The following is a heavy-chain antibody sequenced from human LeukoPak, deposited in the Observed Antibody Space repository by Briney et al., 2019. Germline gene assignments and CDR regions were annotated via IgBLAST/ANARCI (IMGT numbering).Heavy chain of an antibody. CDR3: AGYGDYGMDV. D-gene: IGHD5-18*01. J-gene: IGHJ6*02. CDR1: GFTFSSCG. CDR2: IWYDGSNK. V-gene: IGHV3-33*01. Sequence: GRSLRLSCAASGFTFSSCGMHWVRQAPGKGLEWVAVIWYDGSNKYYADSVKGRFTISRDNSENTLYLQMNNLRGEDTAVYYCAGYGDYGMDVWGQGTTVTVSS.